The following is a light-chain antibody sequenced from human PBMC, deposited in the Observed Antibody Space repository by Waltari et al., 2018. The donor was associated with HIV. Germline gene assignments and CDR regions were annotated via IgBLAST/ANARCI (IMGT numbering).Light chain of an antibody. V-gene: IGKV1-8*01. J-gene: IGKJ1*01. CDR2: DAS. CDR1: QGISNS. Sequence: GDRVTITCRASQGISNSVAWYQQKPGAAPKLLIYDASVLQSGVPSRFSGGGSGSDFSLTISCLQSEDFATYYCQHYHSDPPTFGPGTRVEIK. CDR3: QHYHSDPPT.